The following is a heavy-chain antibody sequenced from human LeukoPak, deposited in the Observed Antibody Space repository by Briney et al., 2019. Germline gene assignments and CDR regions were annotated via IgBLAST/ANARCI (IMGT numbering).Heavy chain of an antibody. CDR1: GGSISSYY. CDR2: IYYSGST. V-gene: IGHV4-59*01. D-gene: IGHD2-21*02. CDR3: ARDEGDHGFDY. J-gene: IGHJ4*02. Sequence: SETLSLTCTVSGGSISSYYWSWIRQPPGKGLEWIGYIYYSGSTNYNPSLKSRVTISVDTSKNQFSLKLSSVTAADTAVYYCARDEGDHGFDYWGQGTLVTVSS.